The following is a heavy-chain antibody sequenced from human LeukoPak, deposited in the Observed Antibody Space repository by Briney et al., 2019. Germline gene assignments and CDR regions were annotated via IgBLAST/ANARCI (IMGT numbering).Heavy chain of an antibody. Sequence: SQTLSLTCAVSGGSISSGGYSWSWIRQPPGKGLEWIGYIYHSGSTYYNPSLKSRVTISVDRSKNQFSLKLSSVTAADTAVYYCAREGEKWIYSYQGGFDYWGQGTLVTVSS. J-gene: IGHJ4*02. CDR3: AREGEKWIYSYQGGFDY. V-gene: IGHV4-30-2*01. D-gene: IGHD5-12*01. CDR2: IYHSGST. CDR1: GGSISSGGYS.